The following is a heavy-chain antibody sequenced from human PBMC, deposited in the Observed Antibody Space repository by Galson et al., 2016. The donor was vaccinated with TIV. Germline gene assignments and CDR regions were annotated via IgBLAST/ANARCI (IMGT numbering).Heavy chain of an antibody. J-gene: IGHJ6*03. CDR3: ARVPHSTDCSTSTYKGYYLDG. CDR1: GYTFNNFG. V-gene: IGHV1-18*01. CDR2: ISGYSVNT. Sequence: SVKVSCKASGYTFNNFGITWVRQAPGQGLEWMGWISGYSVNTNYAQKFQGRVTMTTDTSTSTAYMELRSLGSDDTAVYYCARVPHSTDCSTSTYKGYYLDGGGRGTPVTVSS. D-gene: IGHD2-2*01.